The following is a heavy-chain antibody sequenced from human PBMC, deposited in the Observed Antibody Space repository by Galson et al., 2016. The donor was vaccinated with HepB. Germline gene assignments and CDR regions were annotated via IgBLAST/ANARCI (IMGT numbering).Heavy chain of an antibody. Sequence: SLRLSCAASGFTFSSYGMHWVRQAPGKGLDWVALITPEGSDTYYADAVKGRFTISRDNSKNTLSLQMNSLRAKDTAIYYCARDGISSLDQWGQGILVTVSS. CDR2: ITPEGSDT. CDR1: GFTFSSYG. D-gene: IGHD2/OR15-2a*01. J-gene: IGHJ4*02. V-gene: IGHV3-30*03. CDR3: ARDGISSLDQ.